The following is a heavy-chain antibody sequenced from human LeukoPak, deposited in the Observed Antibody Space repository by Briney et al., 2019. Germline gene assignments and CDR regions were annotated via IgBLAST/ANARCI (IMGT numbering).Heavy chain of an antibody. CDR1: GFTFSSYS. J-gene: IGHJ4*02. CDR3: AKDYCGGDCYYFDY. Sequence: AGGSLRLSCAASGFTFSSYSMNWVRQAPGKGLEWVSSISSSSSYIHSADSVRGRFTISRDNAKNSLFLQMNSLRAEDTAVYYCAKDYCGGDCYYFDYWGQGILVTVSS. D-gene: IGHD2-21*02. V-gene: IGHV3-21*01. CDR2: ISSSSSYI.